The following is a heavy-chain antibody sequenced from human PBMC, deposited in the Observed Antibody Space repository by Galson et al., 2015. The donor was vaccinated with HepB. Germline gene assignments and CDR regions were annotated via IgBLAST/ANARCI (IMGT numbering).Heavy chain of an antibody. Sequence: SLRLSCAASGFTFSSYAMHWVRQAPGKGLEWVAVISYDGSNKYYADSVKGRFTISRDNSKNTLYLQMNSLRAEDTAVYYCARDEPRTPSVAGLTFDYWGQGTLVTVSS. D-gene: IGHD6-19*01. CDR1: GFTFSSYA. CDR2: ISYDGSNK. CDR3: ARDEPRTPSVAGLTFDY. J-gene: IGHJ4*02. V-gene: IGHV3-30*04.